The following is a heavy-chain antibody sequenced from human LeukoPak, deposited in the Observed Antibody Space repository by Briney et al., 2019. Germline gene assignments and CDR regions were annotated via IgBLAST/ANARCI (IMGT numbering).Heavy chain of an antibody. CDR3: ARAKYFYDSSGYYWSGAFDI. D-gene: IGHD3-22*01. V-gene: IGHV3-74*01. CDR2: INPDGSST. J-gene: IGHJ3*02. Sequence: GGSLRLSCAASGFTFSSYWMHWVRQAPGKGLVWVSRINPDGSSTTYADSVKGRFTISRDNAKNTVYLQMNSLRAEDAAVYYCARAKYFYDSSGYYWSGAFDIWGQGTMVTVSS. CDR1: GFTFSSYW.